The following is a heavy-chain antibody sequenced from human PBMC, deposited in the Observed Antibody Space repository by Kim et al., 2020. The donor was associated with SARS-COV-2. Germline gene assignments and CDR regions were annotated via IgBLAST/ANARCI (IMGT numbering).Heavy chain of an antibody. V-gene: IGHV3-7*03. D-gene: IGHD3-3*01. CDR3: ARDGKWSFDF. CDR2: IKEDGGEK. CDR1: GFSLSTSW. Sequence: GGSLRLSCAASGFSLSTSWMSWVRQAPGKGLEWVANIKEDGGEKYYVDSVKGRFTISRDNAKNSLYLQMNSLRAEDTAVYYCARDGKWSFDFWGQGTLVTVSS. J-gene: IGHJ4*02.